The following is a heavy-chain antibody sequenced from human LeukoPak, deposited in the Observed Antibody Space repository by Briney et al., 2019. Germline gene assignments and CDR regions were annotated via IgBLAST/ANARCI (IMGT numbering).Heavy chain of an antibody. CDR3: VLYDILTGPGDY. CDR1: GFTVSSNY. D-gene: IGHD3-9*01. V-gene: IGHV3-66*01. Sequence: GGSLRLSCAASGFTVSSNYMSWVRQAPGKGLEWVSVIFSGGSTYYADSVKGRFTISRDNSKNTLYLQMNSLRAEDTAVYYCVLYDILTGPGDYWGQGTLVTVSS. J-gene: IGHJ4*02. CDR2: IFSGGST.